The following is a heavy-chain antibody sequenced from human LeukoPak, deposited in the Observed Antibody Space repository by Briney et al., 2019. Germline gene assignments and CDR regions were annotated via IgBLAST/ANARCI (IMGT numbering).Heavy chain of an antibody. Sequence: GGSLRLSCVASGLTFSTYAMSWVRQAPGKGLEWVSTVSGSGGNTYYADSVKGRFTISRDNSKNTLYLHMNNLTAEDTAVYHCAKAHTTSLLTAYYCFDYWGQGTLVTVSS. D-gene: IGHD3-9*01. CDR2: VSGSGGNT. J-gene: IGHJ4*02. CDR3: AKAHTTSLLTAYYCFDY. CDR1: GLTFSTYA. V-gene: IGHV3-23*01.